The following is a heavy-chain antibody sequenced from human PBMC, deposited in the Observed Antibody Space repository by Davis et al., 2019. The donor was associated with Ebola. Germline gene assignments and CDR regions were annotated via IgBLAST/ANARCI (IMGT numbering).Heavy chain of an antibody. D-gene: IGHD5/OR15-5a*01. J-gene: IGHJ4*02. CDR1: GFTFSSYA. V-gene: IGHV3-23*03. CDR3: AKDPETSTSGYFDS. Sequence: GESLKISCAASGFTFSSYAMSWVRQAPGKGLEWVSVIYSGGSTYYADSVKGRFTITRDNSKNTLYLQMNSLRAEDTAVYFCAKDPETSTSGYFDSWGQGTLVTVSS. CDR2: IYSGGST.